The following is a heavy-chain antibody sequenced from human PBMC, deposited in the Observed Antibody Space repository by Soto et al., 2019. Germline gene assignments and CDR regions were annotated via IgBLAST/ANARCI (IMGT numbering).Heavy chain of an antibody. CDR2: IIPIIGVT. Sequence: QVQLVQSGAEVKRPGSSVKVSCESSGDTFNSYVISWVRQAPGQGLEWMGEIIPIIGVTYYAQKFQGRVAISALRSTGTVYMELPNLGFEDSALYYCATESIGAKEADHWGQGALVIVSS. D-gene: IGHD2-21*01. V-gene: IGHV1-69*17. CDR1: GDTFNSYV. CDR3: ATESIGAKEADH. J-gene: IGHJ4*02.